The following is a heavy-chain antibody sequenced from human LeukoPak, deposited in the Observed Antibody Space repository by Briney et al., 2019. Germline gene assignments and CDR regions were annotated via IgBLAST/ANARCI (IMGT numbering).Heavy chain of an antibody. D-gene: IGHD3-10*01. Sequence: GGSLRLSCVAPGLTLSNYWMSWVRQAPGKGLEWVATIKPDGSEKYYVDSVKGRFTISRDNAKNSVYLQMNSLRDGDTAVYYCATYIIGPTIDYWGQGTLVSVSS. CDR3: ATYIIGPTIDY. CDR2: IKPDGSEK. CDR1: GLTLSNYW. V-gene: IGHV3-7*01. J-gene: IGHJ4*02.